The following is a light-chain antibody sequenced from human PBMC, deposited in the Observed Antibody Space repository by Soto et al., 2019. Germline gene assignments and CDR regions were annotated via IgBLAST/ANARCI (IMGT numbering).Light chain of an antibody. CDR3: SSYAGSNNLHV. CDR2: EVS. Sequence: QSALTQPPSASGSPGQSVTISCTGTSSDVGAYNYVSWYQQHPGKAPKLVIYEVSKRPSGVPDRFSGSKSDNTASLTVSGLQAEDEADYYCSSYAGSNNLHVFGEGTKLTVL. V-gene: IGLV2-8*01. J-gene: IGLJ2*01. CDR1: SSDVGAYNY.